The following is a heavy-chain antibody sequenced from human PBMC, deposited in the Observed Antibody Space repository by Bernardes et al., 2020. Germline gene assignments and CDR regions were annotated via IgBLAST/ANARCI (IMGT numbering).Heavy chain of an antibody. V-gene: IGHV1-2*06. Sequence: ASVKVSCKASGYTFTGYYMHWVRQAPGQGLEWMGRINPNSGGTNYAQKFQGRVTMTRDTSISTAYMELSRLRSDDTAVYYCARGSVRQQLAEYYYYYYGMDVWGKGTTVTVSS. D-gene: IGHD6-13*01. J-gene: IGHJ6*04. CDR1: GYTFTGYY. CDR2: INPNSGGT. CDR3: ARGSVRQQLAEYYYYYYGMDV.